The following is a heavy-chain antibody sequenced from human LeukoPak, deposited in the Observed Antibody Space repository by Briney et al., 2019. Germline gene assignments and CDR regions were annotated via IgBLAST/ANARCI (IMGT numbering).Heavy chain of an antibody. D-gene: IGHD3-22*01. J-gene: IGHJ4*02. V-gene: IGHV3-21*01. CDR3: ARDRTYYYDSSASIDY. CDR2: ISGSSAYI. CDR1: GFTFSLFT. Sequence: PGGSLRLSCAASGFTFSLFTMNWVRQAPGKGLEWVSSISGSSAYIYNADSLKGRFTISRDNAKNSLYLQMDSLRAKDTAVYYCARDRTYYYDSSASIDYWGQGTLVSVSS.